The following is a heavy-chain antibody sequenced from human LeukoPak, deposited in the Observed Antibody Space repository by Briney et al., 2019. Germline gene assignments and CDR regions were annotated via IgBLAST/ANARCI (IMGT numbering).Heavy chain of an antibody. CDR1: GYTFTSYY. Sequence: GASVKVSCKASGYTFTSYYMHWVRQAPGQGLEWMGIINPSGGSTSYAQKFQGRVTMTRDTSTSTVYMELSSLKSEDTAVYYCARDRRAHSSGWYYAFDIWGQGTMVTVSS. V-gene: IGHV1-46*01. D-gene: IGHD6-19*01. CDR3: ARDRRAHSSGWYYAFDI. J-gene: IGHJ3*02. CDR2: INPSGGST.